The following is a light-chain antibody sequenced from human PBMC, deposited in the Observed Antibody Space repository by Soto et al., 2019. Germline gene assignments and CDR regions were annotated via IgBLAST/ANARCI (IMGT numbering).Light chain of an antibody. Sequence: QSALTQPLSASGSPGQSVTISCTGTSSDVGGYNYVSWYQHHPGKAPKLMMYEVSKRPSGVPDRFSGSKSGNTASLTVSGLQAEDEADYYCSSYAGSSNYVFGTGTKLTVL. CDR2: EVS. J-gene: IGLJ1*01. CDR1: SSDVGGYNY. V-gene: IGLV2-8*01. CDR3: SSYAGSSNYV.